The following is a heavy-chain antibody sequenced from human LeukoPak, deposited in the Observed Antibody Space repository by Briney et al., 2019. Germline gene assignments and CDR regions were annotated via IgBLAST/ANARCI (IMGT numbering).Heavy chain of an antibody. CDR1: GFTFSSYW. CDR3: ARDLSGVAGYTYGRGIDY. D-gene: IGHD5-18*01. J-gene: IGHJ4*02. CDR2: IKKDGSEK. Sequence: GPSLRLSCPASGFTFSSYWMSWVRQPPGKWLEWLAYIKKDGSEKYYADSMKGRSTISRDNAKTALYMQMNSLRAEDTAVYYCARDLSGVAGYTYGRGIDYWGQGTLVTVSS. V-gene: IGHV3-7*01.